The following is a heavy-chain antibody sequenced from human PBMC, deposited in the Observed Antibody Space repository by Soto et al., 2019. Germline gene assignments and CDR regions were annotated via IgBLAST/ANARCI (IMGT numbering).Heavy chain of an antibody. CDR2: INHSGST. CDR1: GGSFSGYY. V-gene: IGHV4-34*01. Sequence: SETLSLTCAVYGGSFSGYYWSWIRQPPGKGLEWIGEINHSGSTNYNPSLKSRVTISVDTSKNQFSLKLSSVTAADTAVYYCARVIVSTTDYHYYHLYVCGKRTTVTVS. D-gene: IGHD5-12*01. J-gene: IGHJ6*03. CDR3: ARVIVSTTDYHYYHLYV.